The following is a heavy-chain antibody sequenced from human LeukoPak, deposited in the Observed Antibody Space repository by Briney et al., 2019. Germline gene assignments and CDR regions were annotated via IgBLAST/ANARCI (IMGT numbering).Heavy chain of an antibody. V-gene: IGHV3-7*01. CDR2: INQDGSVK. CDR1: GFTYSNYW. J-gene: IGHJ4*02. CDR3: ARIGYSSSSVDY. D-gene: IGHD6-6*01. Sequence: GGSLRLSCAVSGFTYSNYWMMWVRQAPGKGLEWVANINQDGSVKYYVDSLRGRFTISRDNAKSSLCLQMNSLRAEDTAVYYCARIGYSSSSVDYWGQGTLVTVSS.